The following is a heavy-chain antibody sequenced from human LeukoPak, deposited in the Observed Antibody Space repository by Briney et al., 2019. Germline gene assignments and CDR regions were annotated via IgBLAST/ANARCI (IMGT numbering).Heavy chain of an antibody. V-gene: IGHV3-33*08. CDR1: GFTFSSHW. D-gene: IGHD3-22*01. CDR3: AREDSSGAFDI. Sequence: PGGSLRLSCAASGFTFSSHWMHWVRQAPGKGLEWVAVVWYDESNKYYVDSVKGRFTISRDNSKNTLYLQMNSLRVEDTALYYCAREDSSGAFDIWGQGTMVTVSS. CDR2: VWYDESNK. J-gene: IGHJ3*02.